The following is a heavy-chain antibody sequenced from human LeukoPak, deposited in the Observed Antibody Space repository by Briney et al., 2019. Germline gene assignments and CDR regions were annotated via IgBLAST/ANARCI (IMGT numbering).Heavy chain of an antibody. J-gene: IGHJ3*02. CDR3: ARDFGFDYYGSGSYAFDI. D-gene: IGHD3-10*01. CDR2: ISSSSSTI. Sequence: GGSLRLSCAASGFTFSSYSMNWVRQAPGKGLEWVSYISSSSSTIYYADSVKGRFTISRDNAKNSLYLQMNSLRAEDTAVYYCARDFGFDYYGSGSYAFDIWGQGTMVTVSS. CDR1: GFTFSSYS. V-gene: IGHV3-48*04.